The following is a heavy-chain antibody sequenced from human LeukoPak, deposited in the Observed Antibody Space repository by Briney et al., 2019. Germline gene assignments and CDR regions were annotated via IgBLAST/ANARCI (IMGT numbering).Heavy chain of an antibody. CDR1: GFPFSTYA. CDR2: ITGSGGFT. V-gene: IGHV3-23*01. CDR3: VRSLDY. J-gene: IGHJ4*02. Sequence: QPGGSLRLSCAASGFPFSTYAMNWDRQAPGKGLEWVSVITGSGGFTQYADSVRGRFTISRDNSKNTVYLQMNSLRVEDTALYYCVRSLDYWGQGTLVTVSS.